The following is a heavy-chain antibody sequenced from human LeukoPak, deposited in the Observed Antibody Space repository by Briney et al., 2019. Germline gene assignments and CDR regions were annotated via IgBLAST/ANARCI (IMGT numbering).Heavy chain of an antibody. CDR3: ARDSNSLRYFDWLSQTYYYYGMDV. CDR2: MNPNSGNT. V-gene: IGHV1-8*01. CDR1: GYTFTSYD. J-gene: IGHJ6*02. Sequence: ASVKVSCKASGYTFTSYDINWVRQATGQGLEWMGWMNPNSGNTGYAQKFQGRVTMTRNTSISTAYMELSRLRSDDTAVYYCARDSNSLRYFDWLSQTYYYYGMDVWGQGTTVTVSS. D-gene: IGHD3-9*01.